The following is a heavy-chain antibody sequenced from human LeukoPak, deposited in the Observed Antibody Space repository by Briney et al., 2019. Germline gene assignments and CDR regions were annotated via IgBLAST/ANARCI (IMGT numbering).Heavy chain of an antibody. Sequence: GGSLRLSCAGSGFTFSDYYMSWIRQAPGKRLEWVSYISSSGSTIYYADSVKGRFTISRDNAKNSLYLQMNSLRAEDTAVYYCARSESIWSGYLAAFDIWGQGTMVTVSS. CDR1: GFTFSDYY. D-gene: IGHD3-3*01. CDR2: ISSSGSTI. J-gene: IGHJ3*02. CDR3: ARSESIWSGYLAAFDI. V-gene: IGHV3-11*04.